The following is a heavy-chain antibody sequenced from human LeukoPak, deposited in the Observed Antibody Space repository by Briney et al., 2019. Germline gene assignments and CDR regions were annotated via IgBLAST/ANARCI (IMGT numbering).Heavy chain of an antibody. CDR3: AKDKLYSPLYYFDY. V-gene: IGHV3-7*03. D-gene: IGHD6-13*01. J-gene: IGHJ4*02. CDR2: IDQDGSEK. Sequence: GGSLRLSCAASGVIFNQYWMSWVRQAPGRGLEWVANIDQDGSEKHYVDSVKGRFTISRDNARNSLYLQMNSLRAEDTAVYYCAKDKLYSPLYYFDYWGQRTLVTVSS. CDR1: GVIFNQYW.